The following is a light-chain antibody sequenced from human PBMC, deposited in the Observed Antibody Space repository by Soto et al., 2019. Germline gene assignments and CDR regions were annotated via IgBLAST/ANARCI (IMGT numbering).Light chain of an antibody. CDR2: KAS. V-gene: IGKV1-5*03. J-gene: IGKJ1*01. CDR1: QSISSW. CDR3: QQYNSYSTWT. Sequence: DIQMTQSPSTLSASVGDRFTITCRASQSISSWLAWYQQKPGKAPKLLIYKASSLESGVPSRFSGSGSGTEFTLTIRSLQPDDFATYYCQQYNSYSTWTFGQGTTGDIK.